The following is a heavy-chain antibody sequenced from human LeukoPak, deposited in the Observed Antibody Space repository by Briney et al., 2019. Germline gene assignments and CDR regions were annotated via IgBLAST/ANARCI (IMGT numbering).Heavy chain of an antibody. CDR2: IYYSGNT. Sequence: SETLSLTCTVSGVSISSSNSYWGWIRQPPWKGLEWIGSIYYSGNTYYNASLKSQVSISIDTSKNQFSLKLTSVTAADTAVYYCARQTGSGLFILPGGQGTLVTVSS. J-gene: IGHJ4*02. CDR1: GVSISSSNSY. V-gene: IGHV4-39*01. D-gene: IGHD3/OR15-3a*01. CDR3: ARQTGSGLFILP.